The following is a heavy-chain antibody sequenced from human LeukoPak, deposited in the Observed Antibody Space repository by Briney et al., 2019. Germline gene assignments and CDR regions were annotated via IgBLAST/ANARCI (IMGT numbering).Heavy chain of an antibody. CDR2: INPNSGST. D-gene: IGHD2-21*01. J-gene: IGHJ5*02. Sequence: ASVKVSFKTSGYSFTDYYMHWVRQAAGQGLEWMGWINPNSGSTSSAQKFQGRVTMTRDTSITTVYMEMNWLSSDDTAIYYCARADRLHGGPYLIGPWGQGTLVSVSS. CDR1: GYSFTDYY. CDR3: ARADRLHGGPYLIGP. V-gene: IGHV1-2*02.